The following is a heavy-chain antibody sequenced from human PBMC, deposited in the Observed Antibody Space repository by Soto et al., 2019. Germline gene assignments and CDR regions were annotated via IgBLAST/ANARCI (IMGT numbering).Heavy chain of an antibody. CDR3: ARVERSMIVVDY. D-gene: IGHD3-22*01. CDR2: IYYSGTT. V-gene: IGHV4-31*03. Sequence: TLYLTFPLSGGSTNRRDYSWSSIRQQPGKGVEWIGYIYYSGTTYYNPALKSRVPISLHTSNNQFSMELNSVSAADTVVYFYARVERSMIVVDYLGQGTLVTVS. CDR1: GGSTNRRDYS. J-gene: IGHJ4*02.